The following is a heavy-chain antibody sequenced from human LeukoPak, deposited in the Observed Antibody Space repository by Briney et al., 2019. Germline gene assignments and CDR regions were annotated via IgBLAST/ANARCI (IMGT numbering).Heavy chain of an antibody. Sequence: ASVKVSCKASGYTFTSYSMHWVRQAPGQGLEWMGIIDPSGGSTSYAQKFQGRVSMTRDTSTSTVYMQLSSLRSDDTALYHCARDVTVAAYYFDYWGQGTLVTVSS. CDR2: IDPSGGST. CDR3: ARDVTVAAYYFDY. CDR1: GYTFTSYS. J-gene: IGHJ4*02. V-gene: IGHV1-46*01. D-gene: IGHD6-25*01.